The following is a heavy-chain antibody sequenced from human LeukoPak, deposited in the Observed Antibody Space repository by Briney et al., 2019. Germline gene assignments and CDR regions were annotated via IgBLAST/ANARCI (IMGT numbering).Heavy chain of an antibody. V-gene: IGHV4-59*01. CDR3: ASSIAVAGQAFDI. CDR2: IYYSGST. J-gene: IGHJ3*02. Sequence: SETLSLTSTVSGGSISSYYWSWIRQPPGKGLEWIGYIYYSGSTNYNPSLKSRVTISVDTSKNQFSLKLSSVTAADTAVYYCASSIAVAGQAFDIWGQGTMVTVSS. D-gene: IGHD6-19*01. CDR1: GGSISSYY.